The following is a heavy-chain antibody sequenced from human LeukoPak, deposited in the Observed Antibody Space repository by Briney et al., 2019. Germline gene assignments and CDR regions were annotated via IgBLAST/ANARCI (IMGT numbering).Heavy chain of an antibody. CDR2: ISGSGDST. CDR1: GFTFSSYD. Sequence: GVSLRLFCAACGFTFSSYDMSWVRQAPGKGLEGVSAISGSGDSTYYADSAKRRFTISRDNSKNTLYVQMNSLRGEDRGVYYGAKGVRIRIAAAGYYGRDLWGGGTRVSVFS. CDR3: AKGVRIRIAAAGYYGRDL. J-gene: IGHJ6*04. D-gene: IGHD6-13*01. V-gene: IGHV3-23*01.